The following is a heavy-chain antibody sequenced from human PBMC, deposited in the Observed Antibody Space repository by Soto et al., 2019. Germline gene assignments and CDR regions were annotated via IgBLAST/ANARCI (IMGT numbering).Heavy chain of an antibody. Sequence: SETLSLTCTVSGGSISSNDYHWSWLRQPPGKGLEWIGYIYYSGSTDYSPSLKSRVTISIDSSKNQFSLSLRSVTAADTAVYYCAREVAARRRSDYWGQGSLVTVSS. J-gene: IGHJ4*02. CDR3: AREVAARRRSDY. CDR2: IYYSGST. D-gene: IGHD2-15*01. V-gene: IGHV4-30-4*01. CDR1: GGSISSNDYH.